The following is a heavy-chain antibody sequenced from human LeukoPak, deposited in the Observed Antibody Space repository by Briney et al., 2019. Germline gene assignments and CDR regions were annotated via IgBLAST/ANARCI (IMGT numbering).Heavy chain of an antibody. CDR3: AKDIAAGGTAFDY. V-gene: IGHV3-9*03. J-gene: IGHJ4*02. Sequence: GRSLRLSCAASGFTFDDYAMHWVRQAPGKGLEWVSGISWNSGSIGYADSVKGRFTISRDNAKNSLYLQMNSLRVEDMALYYCAKDIAAGGTAFDYWGQGTLVTVSS. CDR2: ISWNSGSI. D-gene: IGHD6-13*01. CDR1: GFTFDDYA.